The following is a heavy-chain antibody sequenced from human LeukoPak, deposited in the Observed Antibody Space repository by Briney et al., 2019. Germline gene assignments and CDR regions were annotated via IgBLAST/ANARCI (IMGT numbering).Heavy chain of an antibody. CDR1: GGSISSGGYS. D-gene: IGHD3-22*01. CDR2: IYRSGNT. J-gene: IGHJ4*02. Sequence: SETLSLTCAVTGGSISSGGYSWSWIRQPPGKGLEWIGYIYRSGNTYYNPSLKSRVTISVDRSKNQFSLKLSSVTAADTAVYYCAREKSYYDSSGSFDYWGQGTLVTVSS. V-gene: IGHV4-30-2*01. CDR3: AREKSYYDSSGSFDY.